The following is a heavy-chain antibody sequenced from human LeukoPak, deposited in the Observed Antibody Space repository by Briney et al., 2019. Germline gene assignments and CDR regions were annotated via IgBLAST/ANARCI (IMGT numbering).Heavy chain of an antibody. CDR2: IKSKTDGGTT. Sequence: GGSLRLSCAASGFTFSNAWMNWVRQAPGKGLEWVGRIKSKTDGGTTDYAAPVKGRFTISRDDSKNTLCLQMNSLKTEDTAVYYCSTTYYYDSSEGYWGQGTLVTVSS. CDR1: GFTFSNAW. J-gene: IGHJ4*02. V-gene: IGHV3-15*07. D-gene: IGHD3-22*01. CDR3: STTYYYDSSEGY.